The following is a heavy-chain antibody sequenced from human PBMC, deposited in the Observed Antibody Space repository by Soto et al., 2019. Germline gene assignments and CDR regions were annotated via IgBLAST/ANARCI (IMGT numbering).Heavy chain of an antibody. J-gene: IGHJ4*02. D-gene: IGHD3-10*01. CDR3: ASTYGSGYRAFDY. V-gene: IGHV1-69*02. CDR1: GDTFTFYS. Sequence: QVQLVQSGAEVKRPGSSVKVSCKASGDTFTFYSINWVRQAPGLGLEWMGRINPILSMSNYAQRFQGRVTMTAEKATSTAYKELSNLRSEATAIYYCASTYGSGYRAFDYWGQGALVTVSS. CDR2: INPILSMS.